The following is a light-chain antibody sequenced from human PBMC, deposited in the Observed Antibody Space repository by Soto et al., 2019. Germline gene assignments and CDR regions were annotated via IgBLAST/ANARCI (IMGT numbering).Light chain of an antibody. CDR2: GAS. CDR3: QQYGNSPPIT. CDR1: QSVSSNY. V-gene: IGKV3-20*01. Sequence: DIVLTQSPGTLSLSPVEIATLSCRASQSVSSNYLAWYQQKPGQAPRLLIYGASTRATGIPDRFSGSGSGTDFTLTISRLEPEDFAVYYCQQYGNSPPITFGGGTKVDI. J-gene: IGKJ4*01.